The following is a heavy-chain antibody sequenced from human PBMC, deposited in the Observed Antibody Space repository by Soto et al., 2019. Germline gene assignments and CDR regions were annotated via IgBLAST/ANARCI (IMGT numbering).Heavy chain of an antibody. J-gene: IGHJ5*02. CDR2: ISGSGGST. D-gene: IGHD2-8*01. Sequence: EVQLLESGGGLVQPGGSLRLSCAASGFTFSSYAMSWVRQAPGKGLEWVSAISGSGGSTYYADSVKGRFTISRDNSKNTLYLQMNSLRAEDTAVYYCAKDPSPRYCTNGLCPLNWFDPWGQGTLVTVSS. CDR3: AKDPSPRYCTNGLCPLNWFDP. CDR1: GFTFSSYA. V-gene: IGHV3-23*01.